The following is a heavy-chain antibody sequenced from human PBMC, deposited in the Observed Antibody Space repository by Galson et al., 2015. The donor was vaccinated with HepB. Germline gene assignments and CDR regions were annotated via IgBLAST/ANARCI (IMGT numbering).Heavy chain of an antibody. CDR2: IYPGDSDT. CDR1: GYSFSSYW. J-gene: IGHJ5*02. Sequence: QSGAEVKKPGESLKISCQGSGYSFSSYWIGWVRQMPGKGLEWMGIIYPGDSDTRYSPSFQGQVTISADKSISTAYLQWSSLKASDTAIYYCARRRVPSPIFRLEDNWFDPWGQGTLVTVSS. CDR3: ARRRVPSPIFRLEDNWFDP. D-gene: IGHD3-3*01. V-gene: IGHV5-51*03.